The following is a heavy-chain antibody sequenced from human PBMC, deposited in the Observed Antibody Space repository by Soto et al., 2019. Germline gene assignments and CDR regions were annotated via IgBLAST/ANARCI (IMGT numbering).Heavy chain of an antibody. CDR2: INPNSGST. D-gene: IGHD2-2*01. V-gene: IGHV1-2*02. CDR1: GYTFNGFF. J-gene: IGHJ6*02. CDR3: ARYCATASCYAPGGMDV. Sequence: QVQLVQSGADVKKPGASVKVSCEASGYTFNGFFLQWVRQAPGQGLEWMGWINPNSGSTKYAQKFQGRVTMTRDPSISTAYMAVSSLTSDDTAVYYCARYCATASCYAPGGMDVWGQGTTVSVSS.